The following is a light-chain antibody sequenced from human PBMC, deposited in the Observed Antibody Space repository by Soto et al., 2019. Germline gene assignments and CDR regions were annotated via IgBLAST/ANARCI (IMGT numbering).Light chain of an antibody. CDR2: EGS. CDR1: SSDVGSYNL. J-gene: IGLJ2*01. Sequence: QSVLTQPASVSGSPGQSITISCTGTSSDVGSYNLVSWYQQHPGKAPKLMIYEGSKRPSGVSNRFSDSKSGNTASLTISGLQAEDEADYYCCSYAGRTLFGGGTKVTVL. V-gene: IGLV2-23*01. CDR3: CSYAGRTL.